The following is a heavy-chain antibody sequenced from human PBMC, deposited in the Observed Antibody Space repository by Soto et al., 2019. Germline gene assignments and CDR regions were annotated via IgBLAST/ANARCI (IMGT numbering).Heavy chain of an antibody. CDR2: IYSGGNT. CDR1: GFTVNSNY. V-gene: IGHV3-66*01. Sequence: EVQLVECGGGLVQPGGSLRLSCAASGFTVNSNYMSWVRQAPGKGLEWVSVIYSGGNTYYADSVKGRFTISRDSSKNTLDLQMNSLRAEDTAVYYCARERYFDYWGQGTLVTVSS. J-gene: IGHJ4*02. CDR3: ARERYFDY.